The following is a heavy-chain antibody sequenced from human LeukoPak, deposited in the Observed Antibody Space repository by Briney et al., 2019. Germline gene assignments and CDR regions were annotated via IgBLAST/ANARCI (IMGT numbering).Heavy chain of an antibody. Sequence: PGGSLRLSCAASGFTFSSYWMSWVRQAPGKGLEWVANIKQDGSEKYYVDSVKGRFTISRDNAKNSLYLQMNSLRAEDTAVYYCARESGYYGSGRKHYYYYYGMDVWGQGTTVTVSS. CDR2: IKQDGSEK. CDR3: ARESGYYGSGRKHYYYYYGMDV. J-gene: IGHJ6*02. CDR1: GFTFSSYW. D-gene: IGHD3-10*01. V-gene: IGHV3-7*01.